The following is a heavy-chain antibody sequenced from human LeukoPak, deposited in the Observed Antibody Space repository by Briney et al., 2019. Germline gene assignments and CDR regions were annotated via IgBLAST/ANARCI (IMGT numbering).Heavy chain of an antibody. Sequence: SETLSLTCTVSGTFFSSYFWGWIRQPPGKGLEWIAYIHYNGGTNYNPSLKSRVTISVDTSKNQFSLKLSSVTAADTAVYYCARHQQQLVRPRAFEIWGQGTMVTVSS. D-gene: IGHD6-13*01. CDR1: GTFFSSYF. J-gene: IGHJ3*02. V-gene: IGHV4-59*08. CDR2: IHYNGGT. CDR3: ARHQQQLVRPRAFEI.